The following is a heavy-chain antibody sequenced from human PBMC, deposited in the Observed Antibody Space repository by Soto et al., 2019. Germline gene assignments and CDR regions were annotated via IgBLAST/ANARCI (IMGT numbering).Heavy chain of an antibody. D-gene: IGHD2-15*01. CDR3: ARRSVALDY. CDR2: IYYSGST. J-gene: IGHJ4*02. Sequence: QVQLQESGTGLVKPSETLSLTCTVSGGSISSYYWSWIRQPPGKGLEWIGYIYYSGSTNYNPSLNSRVTIAVDTSKNQISLKLSSVTAADTAVHYCARRSVALDYWGQGTLVTVSS. V-gene: IGHV4-59*01. CDR1: GGSISSYY.